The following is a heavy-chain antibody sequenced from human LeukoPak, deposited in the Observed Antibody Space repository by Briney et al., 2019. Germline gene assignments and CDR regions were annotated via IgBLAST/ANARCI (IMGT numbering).Heavy chain of an antibody. V-gene: IGHV3-23*01. J-gene: IGHJ6*02. CDR3: AKVSGGGLYYDGIDV. CDR1: GYTLTELS. D-gene: IGHD1-14*01. CDR2: ISGSGGTT. Sequence: GASVKVSCKVSGYTLTELSMHWVRQAPGKGLEWVSVISGSGGTTYYADSVKGRFTISRDSSKNTLYLQMNSLRAEDTAVYYCAKVSGGGLYYDGIDVWGQGTTVTVPS.